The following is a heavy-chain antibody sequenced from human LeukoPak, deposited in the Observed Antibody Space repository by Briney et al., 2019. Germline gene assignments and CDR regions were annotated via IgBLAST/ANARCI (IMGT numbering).Heavy chain of an antibody. Sequence: SETLSLTCTVSGGSISSGSYYWSWIRQPAGKGLEWIGRIYTSGSTNYNPSLKSRVTISVDTSKNQFSLKLSSVTAADTAVYYCAGCSGYTNRPDYWGQGTLVTVSS. V-gene: IGHV4-61*02. J-gene: IGHJ4*02. CDR1: GGSISSGSYY. CDR3: AGCSGYTNRPDY. D-gene: IGHD3-22*01. CDR2: IYTSGST.